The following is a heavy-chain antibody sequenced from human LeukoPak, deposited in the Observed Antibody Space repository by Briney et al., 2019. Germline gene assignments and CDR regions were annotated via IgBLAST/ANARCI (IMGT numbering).Heavy chain of an antibody. V-gene: IGHV3-30*04. CDR1: GFTFSNYA. CDR2: ISYDGSNK. CDR3: ARDQLALGDY. Sequence: YPGRSLRLSCAASGFTFSNYAMHWVRQAPGKGLEWVAVISYDGSNKYYADSVKGRFTISRDNSKNTLYLQMNSLRTDDTAVYYCARDQLALGDYWGQGTLVTVSS. J-gene: IGHJ4*02. D-gene: IGHD1-1*01.